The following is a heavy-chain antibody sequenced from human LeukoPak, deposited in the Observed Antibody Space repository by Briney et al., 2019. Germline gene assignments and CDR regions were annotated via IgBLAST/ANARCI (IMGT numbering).Heavy chain of an antibody. CDR1: GFTFRRNS. V-gene: IGHV3-48*01. D-gene: IGHD3-10*01. CDR2: ISSSSGTI. CDR3: AKALGYGSGSSRDY. J-gene: IGHJ4*02. Sequence: GGSLRLSCEGSGFTFRRNSMNWVRQAPGRGLEWVSFISSSSGTIYYADSVKGRFTISRDNSKNTLYLQMDSLRTEDTAVYYCAKALGYGSGSSRDYWGQGTLVTVS.